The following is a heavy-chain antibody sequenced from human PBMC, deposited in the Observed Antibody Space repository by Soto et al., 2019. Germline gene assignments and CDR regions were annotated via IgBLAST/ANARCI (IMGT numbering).Heavy chain of an antibody. V-gene: IGHV4-39*02. D-gene: IGHD1-1*01. J-gene: IGHJ4*02. Sequence: SETLSLTCTVSADSSTISNSYWGCLRQPPGQGLQWIGSSSYNGATFYNPSLKGRVAISVDTSKTQSYLQVTSVTAAATAVYYCARDRIEVVWRGFVFWGQGSLVTVSS. CDR1: ADSSTISNSY. CDR2: SSYNGAT. CDR3: ARDRIEVVWRGFVF.